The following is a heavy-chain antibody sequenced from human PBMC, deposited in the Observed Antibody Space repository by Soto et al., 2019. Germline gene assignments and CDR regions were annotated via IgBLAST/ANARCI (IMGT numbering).Heavy chain of an antibody. Sequence: PGGSLRLSCAASGFTFSSYAMSWVRQAPGKGLEWVSAISGSGGSTYYADSVEGRFTISRDNSKNTLYLQMNSLRAEDTAVYYCAKAREGDFWSGYDFDYWGQGTLVTVSS. D-gene: IGHD3-3*01. V-gene: IGHV3-23*01. J-gene: IGHJ4*02. CDR1: GFTFSSYA. CDR2: ISGSGGST. CDR3: AKAREGDFWSGYDFDY.